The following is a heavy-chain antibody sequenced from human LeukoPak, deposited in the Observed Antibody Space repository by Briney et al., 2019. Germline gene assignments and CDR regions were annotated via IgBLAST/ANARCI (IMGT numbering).Heavy chain of an antibody. V-gene: IGHV4-61*02. CDR1: GGSISSGSYY. D-gene: IGHD2-21*02. J-gene: IGHJ6*03. Sequence: PSQTLSLTCTVSGGSISSGSYYWRWIRQPAGKGLEWIVRIYTSGSTKYNPSLKSRVTISVDTSKNQFSLKLSSVTAADTAVYYCARIYCGGDCRGYYYHYYMDVWGKGTTVTISS. CDR2: IYTSGST. CDR3: ARIYCGGDCRGYYYHYYMDV.